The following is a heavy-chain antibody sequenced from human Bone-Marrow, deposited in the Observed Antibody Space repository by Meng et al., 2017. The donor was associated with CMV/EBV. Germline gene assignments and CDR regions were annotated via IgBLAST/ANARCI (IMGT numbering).Heavy chain of an antibody. Sequence: SVKVSCKASGFTFTSSAVQWVRQARGQRLEWIGWIVVGSGNTNYAQKFQERVTITRDMSTSTAYMELSSLRSEDTAVYYCARAVLAFQLPPAGYNWFDPWGQGTLVTVSS. D-gene: IGHD2-2*01. V-gene: IGHV1-58*01. CDR1: GFTFTSSA. J-gene: IGHJ5*02. CDR3: ARAVLAFQLPPAGYNWFDP. CDR2: IVVGSGNT.